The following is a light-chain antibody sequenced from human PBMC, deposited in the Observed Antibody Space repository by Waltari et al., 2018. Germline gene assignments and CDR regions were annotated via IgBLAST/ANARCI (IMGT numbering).Light chain of an antibody. J-gene: IGKJ4*01. CDR1: RNINNY. Sequence: DIQMTQSPSTLSAAVGDSVIITCRARRNINNYLAWYQQKPGKAPKVLLYKASTLQSGVPSGFSGNGSGTEFTITISSLQPDDFATYYCQQYNDYFGGGTTVEIK. CDR2: KAS. V-gene: IGKV1-5*03. CDR3: QQYNDY.